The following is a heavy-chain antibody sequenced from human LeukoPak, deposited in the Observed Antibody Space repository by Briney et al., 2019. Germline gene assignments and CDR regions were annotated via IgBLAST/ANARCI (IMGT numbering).Heavy chain of an antibody. CDR2: ITWNGGST. J-gene: IGHJ4*02. CDR1: EFSVGSNY. V-gene: IGHV3-20*04. CDR3: ARHVVAVGFDY. Sequence: GGSLRLSCAASEFSVGSNYMTWVRQAPGKGLEWVSGITWNGGSTGYADSVKGRFTISRDNAKNSLYLQMNSLRAEDTAVYYCARHVVAVGFDYWGQGTLVTVSS. D-gene: IGHD3-22*01.